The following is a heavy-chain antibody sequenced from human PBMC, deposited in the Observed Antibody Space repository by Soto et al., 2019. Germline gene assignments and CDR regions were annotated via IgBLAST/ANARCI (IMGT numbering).Heavy chain of an antibody. CDR3: AGENYGDYGY. D-gene: IGHD4-17*01. V-gene: IGHV1-18*01. J-gene: IGHJ4*02. CDR1: GYTFTTYG. Sequence: ASVKVSCKASGYTFTTYGISWVRQAPGQGLEWMGWISTYNANTNYAQKLQGRVTMTTDTSTSTAYMELRSLRSDDTAVYYCAGENYGDYGYWGQGTLVTVSS. CDR2: ISTYNANT.